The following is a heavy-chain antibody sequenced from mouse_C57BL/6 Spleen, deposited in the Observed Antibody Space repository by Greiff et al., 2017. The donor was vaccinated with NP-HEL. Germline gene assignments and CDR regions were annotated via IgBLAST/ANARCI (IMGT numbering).Heavy chain of an antibody. CDR1: GYTFTSYW. D-gene: IGHD2-4*01. J-gene: IGHJ3*01. Sequence: QVQLQQPGAELVRPGSSVKLSCKASGYTFTSYWMDWVKQRPGQGLEWIGNIYPSDSETHYNQKFKDKATLTVDKSSSTAYMQLSSLTSEDSAVYYCVYDYEFSFAYWGQGTLVTVSA. V-gene: IGHV1-61*01. CDR3: VYDYEFSFAY. CDR2: IYPSDSET.